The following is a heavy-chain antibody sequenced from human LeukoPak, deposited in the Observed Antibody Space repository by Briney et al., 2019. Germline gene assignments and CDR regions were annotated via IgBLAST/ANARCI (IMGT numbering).Heavy chain of an antibody. J-gene: IGHJ5*02. CDR3: AREGEGYCSSTSCYDWFDP. CDR2: IYYSGST. D-gene: IGHD2-2*01. Sequence: SETLSLTCTVSGGSISSSSYYWGWIRQPPGKGLEWIGSIYYSGSTYYNPSLKSRVTISVDTSKNQFSLKLSSMTAADTAVYYCAREGEGYCSSTSCYDWFDPWGQGTLVTVSS. V-gene: IGHV4-39*07. CDR1: GGSISSSSYY.